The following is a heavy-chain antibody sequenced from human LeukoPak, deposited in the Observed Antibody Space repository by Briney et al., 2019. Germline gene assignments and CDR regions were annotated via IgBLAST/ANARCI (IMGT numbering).Heavy chain of an antibody. CDR3: AKEVGAIHFDY. J-gene: IGHJ4*02. D-gene: IGHD1-26*01. Sequence: GGSLRLSCAASGFIFSNYAMNWVRRAPGKGLEWLAFIRHDGSIKYYADSVRGRFTISRDNSKTTLYLQMNSLRPEDTAVYSCAKEVGAIHFDYWGQGTLVTVSS. V-gene: IGHV3-30*02. CDR1: GFIFSNYA. CDR2: IRHDGSIK.